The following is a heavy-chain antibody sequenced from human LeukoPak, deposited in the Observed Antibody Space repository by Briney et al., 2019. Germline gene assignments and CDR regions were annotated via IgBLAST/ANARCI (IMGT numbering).Heavy chain of an antibody. V-gene: IGHV4-31*03. CDR3: ARVYWLRGYYYYGMDV. J-gene: IGHJ6*02. CDR2: IYYSGST. CDR1: GGSISSGGYY. D-gene: IGHD5-12*01. Sequence: PSQTLSLTCTVSGGSISSGGYYWSWIRQHPGKGLEWIGYIYYSGSTYYNPSLKSRVTISVDTSKNQFSLKLSSVTAADTAVYYCARVYWLRGYYYYGMDVWGQGTTVTVSS.